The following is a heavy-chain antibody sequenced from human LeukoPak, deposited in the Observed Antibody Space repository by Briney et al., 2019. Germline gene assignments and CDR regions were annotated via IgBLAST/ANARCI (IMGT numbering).Heavy chain of an antibody. CDR1: GFTFSSYS. CDR2: ISSSSSYI. Sequence: GGSLRLSCAASGFTFSSYSMNWVRQAPGKGLEWVSSISSSSSYIYYADSVEGRFTISRDNAKNSLYLQMNSLRAEDTAVYYCAREVVPAAFDYWGQGTLVTVSS. CDR3: AREVVPAAFDY. J-gene: IGHJ4*02. D-gene: IGHD2-2*01. V-gene: IGHV3-21*04.